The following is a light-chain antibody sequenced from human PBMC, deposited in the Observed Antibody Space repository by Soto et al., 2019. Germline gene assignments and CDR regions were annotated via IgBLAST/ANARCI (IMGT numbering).Light chain of an antibody. V-gene: IGLV6-57*03. CDR1: SGSIASNY. CDR2: EDN. CDR3: QSYDSSIRV. Sequence: NFMLTQPHSVSESPGKTVTISCTRSSGSIASNYVQWYQQRPGSAPTTVIYEDNQRPSGVPARFSGSIDSSSNSASLTISGLKTEDEADYYCQSYDSSIRVFGGGTKLTVL. J-gene: IGLJ3*02.